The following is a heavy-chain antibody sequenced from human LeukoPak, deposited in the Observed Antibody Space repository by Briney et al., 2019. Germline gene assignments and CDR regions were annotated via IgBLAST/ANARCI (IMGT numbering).Heavy chain of an antibody. V-gene: IGHV3-21*01. D-gene: IGHD4-17*01. J-gene: IGHJ4*02. Sequence: GGSLRLSCAASGFTFSSYSMNWVRQAPGKGLEWVSSISSSSSYIYYADSVKGRFTISRDNAKNSLYLQMNSLRAEDTAVYYCAREYGDYEDQSDYWGQGTLVTVSS. CDR3: AREYGDYEDQSDY. CDR2: ISSSSSYI. CDR1: GFTFSSYS.